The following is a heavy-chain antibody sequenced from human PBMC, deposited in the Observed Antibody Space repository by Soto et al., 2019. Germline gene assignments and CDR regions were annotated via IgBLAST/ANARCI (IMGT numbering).Heavy chain of an antibody. V-gene: IGHV3-30-3*01. Sequence: QVQLVESGGGVVQPGRSLRLSCAASGFTFSSYAMHWVRQAPGKGLEWVAVISYDGSNKYYADSVKGRFTISRDNSKNTLYLQMNSLRAEDTAVYYCARGGYSSSWYEDDGDYGGYYGGQGTLVTVSS. CDR1: GFTFSSYA. J-gene: IGHJ4*02. CDR3: ARGGYSSSWYEDDGDYGGYY. D-gene: IGHD6-13*01. CDR2: ISYDGSNK.